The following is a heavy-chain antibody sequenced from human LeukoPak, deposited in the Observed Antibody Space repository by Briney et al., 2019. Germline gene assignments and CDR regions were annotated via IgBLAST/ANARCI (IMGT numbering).Heavy chain of an antibody. CDR3: AHLPNGHDDYGDYRLAYYFDY. D-gene: IGHD4-17*01. CDR1: GGTFSSYA. Sequence: ASVKVSCKASGGTFSSYAISWVRQAPGQGLEWMGGTIPIFGTANYAQKFQGRVTITADESTSTAYMELSSLRSEDTAVYYCAHLPNGHDDYGDYRLAYYFDYWGQGTLVTVSS. V-gene: IGHV1-69*01. CDR2: TIPIFGTA. J-gene: IGHJ4*02.